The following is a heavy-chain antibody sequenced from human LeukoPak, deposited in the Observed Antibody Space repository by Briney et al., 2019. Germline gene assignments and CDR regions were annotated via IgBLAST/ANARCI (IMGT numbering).Heavy chain of an antibody. D-gene: IGHD6-19*01. Sequence: SVKVSCKASGGTFSSYAISWVRQAHGQGLEWMGGIIPIFGTANYAQKFQGRVTITADESTSTAYMELSSLRSEDTAVYYCARAPYKRNSSGSIWFDPWGQGTLVTVSS. CDR3: ARAPYKRNSSGSIWFDP. CDR1: GGTFSSYA. CDR2: IIPIFGTA. V-gene: IGHV1-69*13. J-gene: IGHJ5*02.